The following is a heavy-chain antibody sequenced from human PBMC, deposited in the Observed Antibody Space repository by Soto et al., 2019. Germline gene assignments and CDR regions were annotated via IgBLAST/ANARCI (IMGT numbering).Heavy chain of an antibody. V-gene: IGHV3-23*01. Sequence: EVHLLESGGGLVQPGGSLRLSCAASGFTFSSYAMTWVRQVPGKGLGWVSASSSSGGSTYYADSVKGRFTISRDNSKNTLGLHMSSLEAEDTAVYCCENGVDGYYFGYWGQGILGTVCS. J-gene: IGHJ4*02. CDR2: SSSSGGST. D-gene: IGHD3-22*01. CDR3: ENGVDGYYFGY. CDR1: GFTFSSYA.